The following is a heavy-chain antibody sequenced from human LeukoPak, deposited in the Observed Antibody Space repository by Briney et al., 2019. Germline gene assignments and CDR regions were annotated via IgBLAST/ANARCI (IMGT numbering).Heavy chain of an antibody. CDR2: ISYDGSNK. J-gene: IGHJ5*02. Sequence: GGSLRLSCAASGFTFSSYGMHWVRQAPGKGLEWVAVISYDGSNKYYADSVKGRFTISRDNSKNTLYLQMNSLRAEDTAVYYCAREQWLKINWFDPWGQGTLVTVSS. CDR1: GFTFSSYG. V-gene: IGHV3-30*19. CDR3: AREQWLKINWFDP. D-gene: IGHD6-19*01.